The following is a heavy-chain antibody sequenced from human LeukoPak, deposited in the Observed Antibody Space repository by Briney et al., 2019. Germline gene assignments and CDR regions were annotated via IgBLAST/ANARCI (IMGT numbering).Heavy chain of an antibody. Sequence: ASVKVSCKASGYTFTGYYMHWVRQAPGQGLEWMGWINPNSGGTNYAQKFQGRVTMTRDTSISTAYMELSRLRSDDTAVYYCAGGRYDYVWGSHRLRRDDAFDIWGQGTMVTVSS. CDR3: AGGRYDYVWGSHRLRRDDAFDI. V-gene: IGHV1-2*02. D-gene: IGHD3-16*02. CDR1: GYTFTGYY. CDR2: INPNSGGT. J-gene: IGHJ3*02.